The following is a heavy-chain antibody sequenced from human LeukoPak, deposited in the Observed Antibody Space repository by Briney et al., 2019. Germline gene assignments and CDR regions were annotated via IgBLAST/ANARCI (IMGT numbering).Heavy chain of an antibody. V-gene: IGHV1-46*01. Sequence: ASVKVSCKASGYTFTSYYMHWVRQAPGQGLEWMGIINPSGGSTSYAQKFQGRVTMTRDMSTSTVYMELSSLRSEDTAVYYCARDRFGEVGATCWFDPWGQGTLVTVSS. J-gene: IGHJ5*02. CDR3: ARDRFGEVGATCWFDP. CDR2: INPSGGST. CDR1: GYTFTSYY. D-gene: IGHD1-26*01.